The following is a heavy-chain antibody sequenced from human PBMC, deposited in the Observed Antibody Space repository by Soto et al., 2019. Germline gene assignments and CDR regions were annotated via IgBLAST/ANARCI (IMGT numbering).Heavy chain of an antibody. CDR3: ARGRGYSYGPYYFDY. V-gene: IGHV4-31*03. CDR1: GGSISSEGYY. J-gene: IGHJ4*02. CDR2: IYYSGTT. Sequence: LSLTCTVSGGSISSEGYYWSWFRQLPGKGLEWIGYIYYSGTTYHNPALRSRLTISGDASKNQFSLKLSSVTAADTALYYCARGRGYSYGPYYFDYWGQGTLVTAPQ. D-gene: IGHD5-18*01.